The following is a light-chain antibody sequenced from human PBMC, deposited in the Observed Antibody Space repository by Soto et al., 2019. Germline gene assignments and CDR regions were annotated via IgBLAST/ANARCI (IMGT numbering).Light chain of an antibody. V-gene: IGKV4-1*01. Sequence: DIVMTQSPDSLAVSLGERATINCKSSQTILYRSNNKDCLAWYQKKPGQPPKLLIYWASTRESGVPDRFSGSGSGTDFPLTISSLQAEDVAVYYCQQYDSTPLTFGQGTRLEIK. CDR2: WAS. CDR1: QTILYRSNNKDC. CDR3: QQYDSTPLT. J-gene: IGKJ5*01.